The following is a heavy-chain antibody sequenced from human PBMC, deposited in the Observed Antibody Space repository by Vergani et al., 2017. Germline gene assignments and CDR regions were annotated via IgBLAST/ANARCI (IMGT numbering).Heavy chain of an antibody. D-gene: IGHD3-9*01. Sequence: QVQVVQSGAEVKKSGASVKVSCKTSGYTFSNYYMHWVRQAPGQGLAWRGIINPSGGHTNYAQKFQGRVTMTRDTSTSTVYMELSSLRSEDTAIYYCARGDYGILTGYRYWGQGTLVTVSA. CDR1: GYTFSNYY. J-gene: IGHJ4*02. V-gene: IGHV1-46*03. CDR3: ARGDYGILTGYRY. CDR2: INPSGGHT.